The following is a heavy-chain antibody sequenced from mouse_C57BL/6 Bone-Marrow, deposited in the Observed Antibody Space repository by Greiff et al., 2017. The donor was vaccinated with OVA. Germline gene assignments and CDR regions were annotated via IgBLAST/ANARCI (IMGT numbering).Heavy chain of an antibody. CDR3: AREGSITTVVATDWYFDG. D-gene: IGHD1-1*01. CDR1: GFSLTSYG. Sequence: VQLQESGPGLVQPSQSLSITCTVSGFSLTSYGVHWVRQSPGKGLEWLGVIWSGGSTDYNAAFISRLSISKDNSKSQVFFKMNSLQADDTAIYYCAREGSITTVVATDWYFDGWGTGTTVTVSS. CDR2: IWSGGST. V-gene: IGHV2-2*01. J-gene: IGHJ1*03.